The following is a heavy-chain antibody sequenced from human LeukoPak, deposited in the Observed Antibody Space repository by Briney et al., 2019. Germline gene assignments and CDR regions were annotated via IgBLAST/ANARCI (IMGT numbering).Heavy chain of an antibody. J-gene: IGHJ4*02. D-gene: IGHD5-24*01. V-gene: IGHV3-23*01. CDR1: GFTLSNSA. CDR2: ISGSGSGGST. Sequence: QAGGSLRLSCAASGFTLSNSAMSWVRQAPGKGLEWVSNISGSGSGGSTYYADSVKGRFTISRDNSKNTLYLQMNSLRAEDTAVYYCAKSGYNRFDFWGQETLVTVSS. CDR3: AKSGYNRFDF.